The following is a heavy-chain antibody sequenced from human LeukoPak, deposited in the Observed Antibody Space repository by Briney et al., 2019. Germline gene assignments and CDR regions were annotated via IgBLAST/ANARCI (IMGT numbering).Heavy chain of an antibody. CDR3: ARGADNWNDNRFDP. CDR2: ITSSGTYI. CDR1: GFTFNNYN. Sequence: PGGSLRLSCAASGFTFNNYNMNWVRQAPGRALEWVSSITSSGTYIFYADSVKGRFTISRDNAKNSLYLQMNSLRAEDTAVYYCARGADNWNDNRFDPWGQGTLVTVSS. V-gene: IGHV3-21*01. D-gene: IGHD1-20*01. J-gene: IGHJ5*02.